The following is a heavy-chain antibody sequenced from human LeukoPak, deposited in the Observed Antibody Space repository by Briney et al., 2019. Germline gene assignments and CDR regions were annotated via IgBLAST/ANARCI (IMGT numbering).Heavy chain of an antibody. CDR1: GGSISSSSYY. V-gene: IGHV4-39*07. CDR3: ARVKGRVDYGDY. CDR2: IYYSGST. D-gene: IGHD2-15*01. J-gene: IGHJ4*02. Sequence: PSETLSLTCTVSGGSISSSSYYWGWIRQPPGKGLEWIGSIYYSGSTYYNPSLKSRVTISVDTSKNQFSLKLSSVTAADTAVYYCARVKGRVDYGDYWGQGTLVTVSS.